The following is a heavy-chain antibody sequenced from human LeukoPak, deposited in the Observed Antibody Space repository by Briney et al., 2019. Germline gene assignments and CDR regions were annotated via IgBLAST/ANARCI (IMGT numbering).Heavy chain of an antibody. Sequence: PGGSLRLSCAASGFTFSTAWMSWVRQASGKGLEWVGRFKSKADGGTTDYAAPVQGRFIISRDDSKNALYLQMSSLKTEDTAIYYCARGGSAFDYWGQGALVTVSS. CDR3: ARGGSAFDY. CDR2: FKSKADGGTT. D-gene: IGHD1-26*01. J-gene: IGHJ4*02. V-gene: IGHV3-15*01. CDR1: GFTFSTAW.